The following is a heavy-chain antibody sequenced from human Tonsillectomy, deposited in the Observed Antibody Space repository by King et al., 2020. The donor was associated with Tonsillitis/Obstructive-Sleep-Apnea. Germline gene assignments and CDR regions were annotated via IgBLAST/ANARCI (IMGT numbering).Heavy chain of an antibody. CDR1: GGSISSYY. Sequence: QLQESGPGLVKPSETLSLTCTVSGGSISSYYWSWIRQPPGKGLGWIGYIYYSGSTNYNPSLKSRVTISVDTSKNQFSLKLSSVTAADTAVYYCARDPRRYYCWSGYYTPDAFDIWGQGTMVTVSS. CDR2: IYYSGST. V-gene: IGHV4-59*01. CDR3: ARDPRRYYCWSGYYTPDAFDI. J-gene: IGHJ3*02. D-gene: IGHD3-3*01.